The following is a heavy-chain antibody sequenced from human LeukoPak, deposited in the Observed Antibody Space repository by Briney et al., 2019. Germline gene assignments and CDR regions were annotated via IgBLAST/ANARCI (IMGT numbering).Heavy chain of an antibody. CDR2: INHSGST. CDR3: ARGVVAARLPTISYYMDV. Sequence: SETLSLTCAVYGGSFSGYYWSWIRQPPGKGLEWIGEINHSGSTNYNPSLKSRVTISVDTSKNQFSLKLSSVTAADTAVYYCARGVVAARLPTISYYMDVWGKGTTVTVSS. J-gene: IGHJ6*03. V-gene: IGHV4-34*01. CDR1: GGSFSGYY. D-gene: IGHD6-6*01.